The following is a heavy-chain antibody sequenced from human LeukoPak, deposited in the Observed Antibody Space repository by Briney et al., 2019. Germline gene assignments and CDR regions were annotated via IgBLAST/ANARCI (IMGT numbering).Heavy chain of an antibody. CDR1: GGSISSSSYY. Sequence: SETLSLTCTVSGGSISSSSYYWGWIRQPPGKGLEWIGSIYYSGSTYYNPSLKNRVTISVDTSKNQFSLKLSSVTAADTAVYYCAAEEVGRFDPWGQGTLVTVSS. J-gene: IGHJ5*02. CDR2: IYYSGST. V-gene: IGHV4-39*01. CDR3: AAEEVGRFDP. D-gene: IGHD2-15*01.